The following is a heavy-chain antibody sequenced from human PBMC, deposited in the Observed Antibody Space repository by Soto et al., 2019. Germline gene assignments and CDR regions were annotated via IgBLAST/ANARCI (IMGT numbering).Heavy chain of an antibody. CDR3: ARGEDAFFYYGLDV. J-gene: IGHJ6*02. CDR2: IYDTGISGYTPST. CDR1: GGAITSSY. V-gene: IGHV4-59*01. Sequence: LTCTVSGGAITSSYWSWIRRPPGKGLEWIAYIYDTGISGYTPSTSYNPSLKSRVTMSVETSKSQFSLKLTSVTAADKAVYYCARGEDAFFYYGLDVSGQGSTLAVSS.